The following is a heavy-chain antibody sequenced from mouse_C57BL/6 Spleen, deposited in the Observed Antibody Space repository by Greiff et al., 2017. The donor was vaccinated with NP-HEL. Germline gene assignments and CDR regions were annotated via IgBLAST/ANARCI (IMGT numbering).Heavy chain of an antibody. J-gene: IGHJ3*01. CDR2: ISSGGSYT. CDR1: GFTFSSYG. V-gene: IGHV5-6*01. D-gene: IGHD2-4*01. CDR3: ARHDDYPVAY. Sequence: EVKLLESGGDLVKPGGSLKLSCAASGFTFSSYGMSWVRQTPDKRLEWVATISSGGSYTYYPDSVKGRFTISRDNAKNTLYLQMSRLKSEDTAMYYCARHDDYPVAYWGQGTLVAVSA.